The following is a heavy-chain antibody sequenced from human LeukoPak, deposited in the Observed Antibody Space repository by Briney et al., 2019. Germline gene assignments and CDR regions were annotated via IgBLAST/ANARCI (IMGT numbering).Heavy chain of an antibody. CDR1: GYSISTDYY. D-gene: IGHD3-22*01. V-gene: IGHV4-38-2*02. J-gene: IGHJ6*03. CDR3: ARDRRDSSGYFDYYYYMDV. CDR2: IYHSGST. Sequence: SETLSLTCSVSGYSISTDYYWGWIRQPPGRGLEWIGSIYHSGSTYYNPSLKSRLTISVDTSKNHFSLKLSSVTAADTAVYYCARDRRDSSGYFDYYYYMDVWGRGTTVTVSS.